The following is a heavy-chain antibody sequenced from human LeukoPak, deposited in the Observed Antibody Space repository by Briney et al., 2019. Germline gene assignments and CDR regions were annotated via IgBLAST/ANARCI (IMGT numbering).Heavy chain of an antibody. D-gene: IGHD3-3*01. CDR1: GGSISSYY. CDR3: ARHPGEWSFDY. V-gene: IGHV4-59*08. CDR2: IYYSGST. Sequence: WETLSLTCTVSGGSISSYYWSWIRQPPGKGLEWIGYIYYSGSTYYNPSLKSRVTISVDTSKNQFSLKLSSVTAADTAVYYCARHPGEWSFDYWGQGTLVTVSS. J-gene: IGHJ4*02.